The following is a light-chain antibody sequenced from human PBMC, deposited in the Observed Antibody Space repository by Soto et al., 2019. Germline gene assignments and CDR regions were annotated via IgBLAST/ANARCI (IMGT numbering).Light chain of an antibody. V-gene: IGLV2-14*01. CDR1: SSDVGFYNY. CDR2: EVD. J-gene: IGLJ1*01. Sequence: QSVLTQPASVFGSPEQSITISCTGTSSDVGFYNYVSWYQQQHPGKAPKLMIYEVDNRPSGVSIRFSGSKSGNTASLTISGLLAEDEADYYFSSYAHGSTYVFGTGTKLTVL. CDR3: SSYAHGSTYV.